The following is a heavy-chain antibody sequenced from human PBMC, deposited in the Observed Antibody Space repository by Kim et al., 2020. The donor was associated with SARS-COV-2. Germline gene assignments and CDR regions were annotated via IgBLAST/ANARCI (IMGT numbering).Heavy chain of an antibody. Sequence: SRVTISVDTSKNQFSLKLSSVTAADTAVYYCARDGGYCSSTSCSGEAFDIWGQGTMVTVSS. CDR3: ARDGGYCSSTSCSGEAFDI. D-gene: IGHD2-2*01. J-gene: IGHJ3*02. V-gene: IGHV4-31*02.